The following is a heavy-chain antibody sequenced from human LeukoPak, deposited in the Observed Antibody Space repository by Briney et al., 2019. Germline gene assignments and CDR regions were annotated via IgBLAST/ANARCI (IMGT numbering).Heavy chain of an antibody. CDR3: AVGAKWELLGEEAFDI. Sequence: GASVNVSCKASGYTFTDYFMHWVRQAPGQGLEWMGWINPNSGGTNYAQKFQGRVTMTRDTSISTAYMELNRLRSDDTAVYYCAVGAKWELLGEEAFDIWGQGTMVTVSS. V-gene: IGHV1-2*02. CDR2: INPNSGGT. J-gene: IGHJ3*02. CDR1: GYTFTDYF. D-gene: IGHD1-26*01.